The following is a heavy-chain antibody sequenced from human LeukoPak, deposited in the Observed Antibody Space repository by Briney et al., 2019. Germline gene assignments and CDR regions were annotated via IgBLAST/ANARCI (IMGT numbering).Heavy chain of an antibody. CDR3: ARGLSSSTLFDY. V-gene: IGHV4-34*01. CDR1: GGSFSGYY. Sequence: SETLSLTCAVYGGSFSGYYWSWIRQPPGKGLEWIGEINHSGSTNYNPSLKSRVTISVDTSKNQFSLNLSSVTAADTAVYYCARGLSSSTLFDYWGQGTLVTVSS. J-gene: IGHJ4*02. CDR2: INHSGST. D-gene: IGHD2-15*01.